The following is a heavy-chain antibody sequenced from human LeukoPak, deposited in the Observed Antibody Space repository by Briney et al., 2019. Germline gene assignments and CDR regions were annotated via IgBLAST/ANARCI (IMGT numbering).Heavy chain of an antibody. Sequence: GGSLRLSCAASGFTFSSHEMIWVRQAPGKGLEWVAFISESGSTTRYAESVKGRVTISRDNAENSLSLQMNGLTVEDAAVYYCVRDYYGPGREYWDHWGQGTLVTVSS. CDR1: GFTFSSHE. CDR3: VRDYYGPGREYWDH. D-gene: IGHD3-10*01. CDR2: ISESGSTT. J-gene: IGHJ4*02. V-gene: IGHV3-48*03.